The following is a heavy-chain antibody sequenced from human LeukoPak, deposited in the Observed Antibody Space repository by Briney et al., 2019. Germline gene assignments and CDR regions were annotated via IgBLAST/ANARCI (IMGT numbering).Heavy chain of an antibody. V-gene: IGHV4-38-2*02. Sequence: SETLSLTCTVSGYSISTGYYWDWIRQPPGKGLEWIGTFYHGGSTYYNPSLKSRVTISVDTSKNQFSLNLSSVTAADTAVYYCARHYYYGSASYYFIDYWGQGTLVTVSS. CDR1: GYSISTGYY. CDR3: ARHYYYGSASYYFIDY. D-gene: IGHD3-10*01. CDR2: FYHGGST. J-gene: IGHJ4*02.